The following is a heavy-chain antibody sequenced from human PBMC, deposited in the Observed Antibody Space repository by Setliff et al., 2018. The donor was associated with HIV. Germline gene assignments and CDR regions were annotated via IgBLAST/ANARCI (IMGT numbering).Heavy chain of an antibody. CDR2: IGAVGGPT. D-gene: IGHD3-10*01. J-gene: IGHJ4*01. Sequence: PGGSLRLSCAASGFTFMNYAMSWVRQAPGKGLEWVSTIGAVGGPTRYAESVKGRFTISKDNSKNTLYLQMNNLRDEDTAVYYCASFYGDYGYWGHGTQVTVSS. CDR3: ASFYGDYGY. V-gene: IGHV3-23*01. CDR1: GFTFMNYA.